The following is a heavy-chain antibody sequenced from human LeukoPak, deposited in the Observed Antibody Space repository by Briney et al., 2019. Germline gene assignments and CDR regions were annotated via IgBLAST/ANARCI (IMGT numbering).Heavy chain of an antibody. CDR2: IIPNSGGT. D-gene: IGHD1-14*01. J-gene: IGHJ5*02. Sequence: ASVKGSCKAAGDTFTSNDVHRGRHAPGQGVEWRAPIIPNSGGTKYAQNFQGRVTMTRDTYISTASMELSRLRSDDTAVYYCSRNRVENGNRGNWFDPWGQGTLVTVSS. CDR1: GDTFTSND. V-gene: IGHV1-2*06. CDR3: SRNRVENGNRGNWFDP.